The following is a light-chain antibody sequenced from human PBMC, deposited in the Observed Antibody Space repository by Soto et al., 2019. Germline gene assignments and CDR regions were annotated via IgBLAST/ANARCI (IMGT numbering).Light chain of an antibody. CDR3: CSYAGTNTYV. CDR1: SSDVGHYDL. Sequence: QSVLTQPASVSGSPGQSITIACTGTSSDVGHYDLVSWYKNHPDKAPQLMIYKGTKRPSGVSDRFSGSKSGNTASLTISGLQAEDEADYYCCSYAGTNTYVFGLGTKLTVL. V-gene: IGLV2-23*01. CDR2: KGT. J-gene: IGLJ1*01.